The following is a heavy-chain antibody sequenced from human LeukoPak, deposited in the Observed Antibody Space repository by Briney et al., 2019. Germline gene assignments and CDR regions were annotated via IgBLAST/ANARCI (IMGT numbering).Heavy chain of an antibody. D-gene: IGHD3-9*01. V-gene: IGHV4-59*01. Sequence: PSETLSLTCTVSGGSISSYYWSWIRQPPGKGLEWIGYIYYSGSTNYNPSLKSRVTISVDTSKNQFSLKLSSVTAADTAVYYCARLYTSGILTGYYPFYGMDIWGQGTTVTVSS. CDR3: ARLYTSGILTGYYPFYGMDI. CDR2: IYYSGST. J-gene: IGHJ6*02. CDR1: GGSISSYY.